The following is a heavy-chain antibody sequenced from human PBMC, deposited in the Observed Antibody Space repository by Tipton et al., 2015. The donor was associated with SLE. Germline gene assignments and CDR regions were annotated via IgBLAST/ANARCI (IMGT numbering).Heavy chain of an antibody. D-gene: IGHD3-9*01. CDR3: ARIDGSYVQKCLDP. J-gene: IGHJ5*02. V-gene: IGHV4-59*01. Sequence: TLSLTCTVSGGSINRNYWSWIRQAPGKGLAGFGYIYFTERTRYNPSLESRVTMSVDTSKNQFSLKLNSVTAADTAVYYCARIDGSYVQKCLDP. CDR1: GGSINRNY. CDR2: IYFTERT.